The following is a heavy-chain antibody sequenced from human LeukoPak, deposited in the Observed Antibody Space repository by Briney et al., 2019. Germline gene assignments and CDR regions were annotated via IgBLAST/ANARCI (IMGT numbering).Heavy chain of an antibody. CDR3: ARDGGLDS. J-gene: IGHJ5*01. CDR1: GYTFIDYY. CDR2: INPNSGDT. D-gene: IGHD3-16*01. V-gene: IGHV1-2*02. Sequence: ASVKVSCKASGYTFIDYYMHWVRQAPGQGLEWMGWINPNSGDTNYAQKFQGRVTMTRDTSISTAYMELSRLRYDDTGIYYCARDGGLDSWGQGTLVTVSS.